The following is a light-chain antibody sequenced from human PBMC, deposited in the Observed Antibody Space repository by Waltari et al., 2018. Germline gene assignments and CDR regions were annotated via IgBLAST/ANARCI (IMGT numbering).Light chain of an antibody. J-gene: IGKJ1*01. CDR3: QQYGSSPVT. CDR2: GAS. V-gene: IGKV3-20*01. CDR1: QSVSFNS. Sequence: EIVLTQSPGTLSLSPGERATLSCRASQSVSFNSLAWYQQKPGQAPRLLLYGASSRATGIPDRFSVSGSGTDFTLTISRLEPEDFAVYYCQQYGSSPVTFGQGTKVEIK.